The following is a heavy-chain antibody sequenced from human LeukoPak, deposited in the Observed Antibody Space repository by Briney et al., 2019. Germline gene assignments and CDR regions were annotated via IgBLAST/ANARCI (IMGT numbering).Heavy chain of an antibody. V-gene: IGHV3-66*01. Sequence: PGGSLRLSCAASGFTVSSNYMSWVRQAPGKGLDWVSVIYSGGSTYYADSVKGRFTISRDNSKNTLYLQMNSLRAEDTAIYYCARAQWRTYSYYYMDVWGKGTTVTVSS. CDR2: IYSGGST. CDR3: ARAQWRTYSYYYMDV. J-gene: IGHJ6*03. CDR1: GFTVSSNY. D-gene: IGHD6-19*01.